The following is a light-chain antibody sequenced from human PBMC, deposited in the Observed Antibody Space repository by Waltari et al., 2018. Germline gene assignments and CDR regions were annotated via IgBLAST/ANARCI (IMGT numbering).Light chain of an antibody. CDR2: GTN. V-gene: IGLV1-40*01. Sequence: QSVLTQPPSVSGAPGQGVTIHCTGSGSNIGAGYAVHWYRQLPGKAPTLLIYGTNTRPLGVPDRFFGSQSGTSASLAIVGLQADDEADYYCQSYDTSLSVVFGGGTKLTVL. CDR3: QSYDTSLSVV. J-gene: IGLJ2*01. CDR1: GSNIGAGYA.